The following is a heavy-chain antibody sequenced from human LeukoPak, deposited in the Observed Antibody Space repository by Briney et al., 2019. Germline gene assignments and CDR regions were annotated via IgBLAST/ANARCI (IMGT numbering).Heavy chain of an antibody. Sequence: EGSLRLSCAASGFTFSSYAMSWVRQAPGKGLEWVSAISGSGGSTYYADSVKGRFTISRDNSKNTLYLQMNSLRAEDTAVYYCAKRLPKNDYGDYTIDYWGQGTLVTVSS. J-gene: IGHJ4*02. CDR2: ISGSGGST. CDR3: AKRLPKNDYGDYTIDY. D-gene: IGHD4-17*01. V-gene: IGHV3-23*01. CDR1: GFTFSSYA.